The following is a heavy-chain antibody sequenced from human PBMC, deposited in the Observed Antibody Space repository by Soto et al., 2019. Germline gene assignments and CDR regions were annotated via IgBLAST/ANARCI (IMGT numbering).Heavy chain of an antibody. J-gene: IGHJ5*01. CDR3: VRLIGNSWLDF. D-gene: IGHD1-26*01. V-gene: IGHV6-1*01. Sequence: SQTLSLTCAISGDSVSSSSVTWNWIRQSPSRGLEWLGRTYYRSKWYNDYAESVKSRITINPDTSKNQFSLHLNSVTPEDTAVYYCVRLIGNSWLDFWGQGTQVTVSS. CDR1: GDSVSSSSVT. CDR2: TYYRSKWYN.